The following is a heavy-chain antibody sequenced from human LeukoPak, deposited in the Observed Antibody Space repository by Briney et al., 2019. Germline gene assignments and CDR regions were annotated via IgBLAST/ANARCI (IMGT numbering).Heavy chain of an antibody. J-gene: IGHJ3*02. CDR1: AFTLSTYA. Sequence: GGSLRLSCVPSAFTLSTYAMTWVRQAPGRGLEWVSSITVSSGTTNYADSVKGRFTISRDNSKNTLYLQMNSLRADDTAIYYCGKDPNGDYIGAFDSWGQGTLVTVSS. D-gene: IGHD2-8*01. CDR2: ITVSSGTT. CDR3: GKDPNGDYIGAFDS. V-gene: IGHV3-23*01.